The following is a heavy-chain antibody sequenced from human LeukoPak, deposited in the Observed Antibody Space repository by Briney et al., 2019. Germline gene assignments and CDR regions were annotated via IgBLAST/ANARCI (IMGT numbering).Heavy chain of an antibody. CDR2: VVVGRGKT. CDR1: GFTFSSST. CDR3: AAERYDSHCCWFDP. V-gene: IGHV1-58*02. J-gene: IGHJ5*02. Sequence: SVKVSCKASGFTFSSSTIQWVRQARGQRLEWIGWVVVGRGKTNYAQKFQERVTITTDMSTGTAYLELSSLRSEETAVYYCAAERYDSHCCWFDPWGQGTLVTVSS. D-gene: IGHD3-22*01.